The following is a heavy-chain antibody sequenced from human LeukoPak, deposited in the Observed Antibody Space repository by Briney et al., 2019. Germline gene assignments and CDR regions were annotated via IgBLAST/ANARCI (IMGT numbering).Heavy chain of an antibody. D-gene: IGHD2-2*01. CDR2: ISSSSSYI. CDR1: GFTFSSYS. Sequence: GGSLRLSCAASGFTFSSYSMNWVRQAPGKGLEWVSSISSSSSYINYADSVKGRITISRDNAKNTLYLQMNSLRAEDTAVYYCAKLAVVVVPAGNFDYWGQGTLVTVSS. J-gene: IGHJ4*02. V-gene: IGHV3-21*01. CDR3: AKLAVVVVPAGNFDY.